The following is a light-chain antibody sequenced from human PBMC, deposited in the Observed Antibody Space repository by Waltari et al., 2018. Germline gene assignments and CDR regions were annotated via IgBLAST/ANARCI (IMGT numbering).Light chain of an antibody. V-gene: IGLV8-61*01. CDR2: KGN. CDR1: SGPLPPTSY. J-gene: IGLJ3*02. Sequence: QTVVTQEPSLSVSPGGTVTLTCTLSSGPLPPTSYPTRYQQTPGQSPRTLVYKGNSRSSGVPDRFSGSILGNKAALTITGAQADDECDYYCSLYMGSGIWVFGGGTKLTVL. CDR3: SLYMGSGIWV.